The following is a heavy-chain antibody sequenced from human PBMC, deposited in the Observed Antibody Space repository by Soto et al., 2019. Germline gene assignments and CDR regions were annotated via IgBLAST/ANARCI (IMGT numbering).Heavy chain of an antibody. CDR3: ARGTTVETGNY. Sequence: GAAGKVSSKASVNTFTSNGISWGVRAPGQGLEWMGWISAYNGNTNYAQKLQGRVTMTTDTSTSTAYMELRSLRSDDTAVYYCARGTTVETGNYWGQGTLVTLSS. V-gene: IGHV1-18*01. CDR2: ISAYNGNT. J-gene: IGHJ4*02. CDR1: VNTFTSNG. D-gene: IGHD4-17*01.